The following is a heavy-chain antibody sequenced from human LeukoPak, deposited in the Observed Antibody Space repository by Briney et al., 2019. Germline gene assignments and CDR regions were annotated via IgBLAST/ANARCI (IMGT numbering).Heavy chain of an antibody. V-gene: IGHV3-30-3*01. CDR1: GFTFSSYA. J-gene: IGHJ4*02. Sequence: GGSLRLSCAASGFTFSSYAMSWVRQAPGKGLEWVAVISYDGSNKYYADSVKGRFTISRDNSKNTLYLQMNSLRAEDTAVYYCARGFLLWFGEFDYWGQGTLVTVSS. D-gene: IGHD3-10*01. CDR3: ARGFLLWFGEFDY. CDR2: ISYDGSNK.